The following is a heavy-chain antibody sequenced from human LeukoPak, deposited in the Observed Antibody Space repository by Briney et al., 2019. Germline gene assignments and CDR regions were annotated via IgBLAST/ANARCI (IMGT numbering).Heavy chain of an antibody. V-gene: IGHV4-4*07. Sequence: PETLSLTCTVSGGSISSYYWSWIRQPAGKGLEWIGRIYTSGSTNYNPSLKSRVTMSVDTSKNQFSLKLSSVTAADTAVYYCARDLSPRAFYGDYNLDAFDIWGQGTMVTVSS. CDR3: ARDLSPRAFYGDYNLDAFDI. D-gene: IGHD4-17*01. CDR2: IYTSGST. CDR1: GGSISSYY. J-gene: IGHJ3*02.